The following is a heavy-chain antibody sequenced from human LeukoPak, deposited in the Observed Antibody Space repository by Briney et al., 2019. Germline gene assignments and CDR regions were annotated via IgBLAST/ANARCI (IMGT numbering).Heavy chain of an antibody. V-gene: IGHV1-3*01. CDR2: INAGNGNT. Sequence: ASVKVSCKASGYTVTSYAMHWGRQAPGQRVGGRGWINAGNGNTKYSQKFQGRVTITRDTSASTAYMELSSLRSEDTAVYYCARGDTAMDEFDYWGQGTLVTVSS. CDR3: ARGDTAMDEFDY. D-gene: IGHD5-18*01. J-gene: IGHJ4*02. CDR1: GYTVTSYA.